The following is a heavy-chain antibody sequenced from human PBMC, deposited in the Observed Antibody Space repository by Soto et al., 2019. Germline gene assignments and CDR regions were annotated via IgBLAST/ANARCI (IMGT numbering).Heavy chain of an antibody. CDR3: ARDKGSNSWYYFFDY. D-gene: IGHD6-13*01. Sequence: QVQLVQSGGEVKKPGASVKVSCKASGYTFTTYGIAWVRQAPGQGLEWMGWISAYNGNTNYAQKLQGRVTMTTDTSTSTASMELRSLRSDDTAVYYCARDKGSNSWYYFFDYWGQGTLVIVSS. J-gene: IGHJ4*02. CDR2: ISAYNGNT. CDR1: GYTFTTYG. V-gene: IGHV1-18*01.